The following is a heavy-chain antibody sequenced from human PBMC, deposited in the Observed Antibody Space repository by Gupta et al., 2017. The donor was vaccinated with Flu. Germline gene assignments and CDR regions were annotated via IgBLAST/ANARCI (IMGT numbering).Heavy chain of an antibody. J-gene: IGHJ4*02. D-gene: IGHD5-18*01. CDR2: IYYSGIT. Sequence: QPPGKGPEWIGYIYYSGITNYNPSLKSRVTISIDTSKNQFSLQLSSVTAADTAVYYCARDRGGGYAYAGHFDLWGQGTLVTVSS. CDR3: ARDRGGGYAYAGHFDL. V-gene: IGHV4-59*01.